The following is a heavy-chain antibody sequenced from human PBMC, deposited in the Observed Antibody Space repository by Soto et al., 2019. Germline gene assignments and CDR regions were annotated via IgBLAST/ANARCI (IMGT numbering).Heavy chain of an antibody. Sequence: QVQLVQSGAEVKKPGASVKVSCKASGYTFTSYDINWVRQATGQGLDWMGWMNPNSGNTGYAQKFQGRVTMTMNTSISTAYTELGSLRSEDTAVYSCARSGQVGNWFDPWGQGTLVTVSS. J-gene: IGHJ5*02. CDR3: ARSGQVGNWFDP. CDR1: GYTFTSYD. V-gene: IGHV1-8*01. D-gene: IGHD3-3*01. CDR2: MNPNSGNT.